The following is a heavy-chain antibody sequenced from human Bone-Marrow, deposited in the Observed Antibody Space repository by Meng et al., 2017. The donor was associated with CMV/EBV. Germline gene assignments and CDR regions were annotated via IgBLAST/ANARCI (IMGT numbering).Heavy chain of an antibody. CDR2: ISGSGHNT. Sequence: GETLKISCAASGFIFSSYAMNWVRQAPGKGLEWVSAISGSGHNTYYADSVKGPFTISRDNSKNTLYLHMNSLRAEDTAVYYCAKAVAEDCSSTSCYDYGANPYGKHYYGLDVWGQGTTVTVSS. CDR3: AKAVAEDCSSTSCYDYGANPYGKHYYGLDV. CDR1: GFIFSSYA. J-gene: IGHJ6*02. D-gene: IGHD2-2*01. V-gene: IGHV3-23*01.